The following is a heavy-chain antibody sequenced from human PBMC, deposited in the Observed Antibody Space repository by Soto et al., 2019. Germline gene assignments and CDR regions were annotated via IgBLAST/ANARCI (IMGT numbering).Heavy chain of an antibody. V-gene: IGHV1-18*01. CDR1: GYTFSSYG. CDR2: ISDYNGNT. J-gene: IGHJ6*02. CDR3: AREGYYSGSGTYSPPRYYGMDV. Sequence: QVQLVQSGVEVKKAGASVKVSCKASGYTFSSYGISWARQAPGQGLERMGWISDYNGNTHYAQMFQGRLIMTTDTPTRPAYMELRGLRSDDTAVYFCAREGYYSGSGTYSPPRYYGMDVWGQGTTVTVSS. D-gene: IGHD3-10*01.